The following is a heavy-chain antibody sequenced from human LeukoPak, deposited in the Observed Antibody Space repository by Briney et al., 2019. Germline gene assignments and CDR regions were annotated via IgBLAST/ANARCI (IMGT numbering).Heavy chain of an antibody. CDR1: GGSLRGYY. D-gene: IGHD6-19*01. J-gene: IGHJ5*02. CDR3: ARGMKYRSGWLGRGSWFDP. V-gene: IGHV4-34*01. CDR2: INHSGST. Sequence: PSETLSHSCAVYGGSLRGYYWSWLRQPPGKGLERHEEINHSGSTNYNPSLKSRVTISVDPSKNQFSLKLSSVTAADTAVYYCARGMKYRSGWLGRGSWFDPWGQGTLVTVSS.